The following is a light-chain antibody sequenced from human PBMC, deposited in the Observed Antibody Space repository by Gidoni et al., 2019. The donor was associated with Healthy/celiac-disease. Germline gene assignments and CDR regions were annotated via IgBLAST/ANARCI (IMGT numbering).Light chain of an antibody. CDR2: CAS. Sequence: DIVMTQSPDSLAASLGERATINCKSSQSVLYSSNNKNYLAWYQQKPGQPPKLLIYCASTRESGVPDRFSGSGSGTDFTLTISSLQAEDVAVYYCQQYYSTPPTFGGGTKVEIK. CDR1: QSVLYSSNNKNY. CDR3: QQYYSTPPT. J-gene: IGKJ4*01. V-gene: IGKV4-1*01.